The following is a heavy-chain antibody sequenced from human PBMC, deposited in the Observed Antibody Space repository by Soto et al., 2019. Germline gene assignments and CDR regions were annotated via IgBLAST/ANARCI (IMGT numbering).Heavy chain of an antibody. V-gene: IGHV4-39*02. Sequence: SETLSLTCSVSGGSLSRSTYYWGWIRQPPGKGLEWIGSIYNTGNTYSNPSLKSRVTLSLDTSKNHFSLHLSSVTAADTAVYYCARGGGNPASTNDYWSQGTLVPVSS. D-gene: IGHD3-16*01. J-gene: IGHJ4*02. CDR3: ARGGGNPASTNDY. CDR1: GGSLSRSTYY. CDR2: IYNTGNT.